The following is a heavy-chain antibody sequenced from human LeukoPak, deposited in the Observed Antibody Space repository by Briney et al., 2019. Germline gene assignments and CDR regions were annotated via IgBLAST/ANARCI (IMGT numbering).Heavy chain of an antibody. V-gene: IGHV4-34*11. J-gene: IGHJ4*02. CDR3: ARDLGVATTQFDC. CDR1: GGSFSGYY. Sequence: SETLSLTCAVYGGSFSGYYWGWIRQSPGKGLEWIGSLYYGGSTYSNPSLKSRVTMSVDTSKNHFSLNLSSVTAADTAVYYCARDLGVATTQFDCWGQGTLVTVSS. D-gene: IGHD2-21*01. CDR2: LYYGGST.